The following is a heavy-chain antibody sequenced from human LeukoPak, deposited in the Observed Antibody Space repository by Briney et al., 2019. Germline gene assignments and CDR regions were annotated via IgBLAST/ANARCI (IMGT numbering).Heavy chain of an antibody. CDR1: GFTFSSYS. D-gene: IGHD2-15*01. Sequence: GGSLRLSCAASGFTFSSYSMNWVRQAPGKGLEWVANIKQDGSERYYVDSVKGRFTISRDNAKNSLYLQMNSLRAEDTAVYYCARETLDSAHDYWGQGTLVTVSS. CDR3: ARETLDSAHDY. V-gene: IGHV3-7*01. CDR2: IKQDGSER. J-gene: IGHJ4*02.